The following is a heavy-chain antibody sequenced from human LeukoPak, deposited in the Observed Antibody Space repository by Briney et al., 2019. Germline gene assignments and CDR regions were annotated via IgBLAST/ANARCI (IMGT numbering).Heavy chain of an antibody. CDR3: ARDNSEGATQGNVAFDI. D-gene: IGHD1-26*01. V-gene: IGHV3-48*03. CDR1: GFTFSSYE. Sequence: AGGSLRLSCAASGFTFSSYEMNWVRQAPGKGLEWVSYISSSGSTIYYADSVKGRFTISRDNAKNSLYLQMNSLRAEDTAVYHCARDNSEGATQGNVAFDIWGQGTMVTVFS. J-gene: IGHJ3*02. CDR2: ISSSGSTI.